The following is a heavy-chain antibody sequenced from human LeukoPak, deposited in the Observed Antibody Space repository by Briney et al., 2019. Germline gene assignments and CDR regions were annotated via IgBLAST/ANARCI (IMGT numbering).Heavy chain of an antibody. Sequence: ASVKVSCKASGYTFTSYAMHWVRQAPGQRLEWMGWINAGNGNTKYSQEFQGRVTITRDTSASTAYMELSSLRSEDTAVYYCARSMVRGVIITRGYFDYWGQGTLVTVSS. D-gene: IGHD3-10*01. CDR1: GYTFTSYA. J-gene: IGHJ4*02. V-gene: IGHV1-3*01. CDR2: INAGNGNT. CDR3: ARSMVRGVIITRGYFDY.